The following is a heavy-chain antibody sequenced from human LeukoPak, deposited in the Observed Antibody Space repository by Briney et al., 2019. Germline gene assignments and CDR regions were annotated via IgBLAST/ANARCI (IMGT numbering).Heavy chain of an antibody. V-gene: IGHV4-59*01. Sequence: SETLSLTCAVYGGSFSGYYWSWIRQPPGKGLEWIGYIYHRDNTNYNPSLESRVTISLDTSRSQFSLKLRSVTAADTAVYYCAGTHYDFWSAYLDSWGQGTLVTVSS. CDR3: AGTHYDFWSAYLDS. J-gene: IGHJ4*02. CDR2: IYHRDNT. CDR1: GGSFSGYY. D-gene: IGHD3-3*01.